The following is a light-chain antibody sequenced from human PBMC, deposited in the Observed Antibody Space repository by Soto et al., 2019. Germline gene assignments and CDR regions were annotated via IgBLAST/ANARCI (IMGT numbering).Light chain of an antibody. CDR1: QGIRNF. CDR3: QKYSSVPV. CDR2: SAS. Sequence: DIQMTQSPTSLSASVGDRVTITCRASQGIRNFVAWYQQKPGKAPKLLIYSASTLQSQVPSRFSGSGSGTDVTLTINTMEPEDVATYSCQKYSSVPVFGPGTKVEIK. V-gene: IGKV1-27*01. J-gene: IGKJ3*01.